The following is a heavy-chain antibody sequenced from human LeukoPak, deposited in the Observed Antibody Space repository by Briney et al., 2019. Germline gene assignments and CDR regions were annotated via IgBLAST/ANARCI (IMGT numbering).Heavy chain of an antibody. CDR1: GLTFTNAW. D-gene: IGHD1-26*01. CDR3: ATDPGEWEPI. Sequence: GGSLRLSCATSGLTFTNAWMSWFRQAPRKGLEWVGRIKSKTDGGTSDYAAPVQGRFTISRDDSKNTLYLQMNSLKIEDTAVYYCATDPGEWEPIWGQGTMVTVSS. CDR2: IKSKTDGGTS. J-gene: IGHJ3*02. V-gene: IGHV3-15*01.